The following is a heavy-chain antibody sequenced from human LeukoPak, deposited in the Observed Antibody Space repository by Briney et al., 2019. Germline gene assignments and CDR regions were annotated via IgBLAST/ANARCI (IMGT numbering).Heavy chain of an antibody. CDR3: ARLGYCNSASCFD. J-gene: IGHJ4*02. V-gene: IGHV3-74*01. Sequence: PGGSLRLSCAVSGLTFSSYWMHWVRQAPGKGLVWVSRINTDGSSTSYADSVKGRFTTSRDNAKNTLYLQMNSLRAEDTAVYYCARLGYCNSASCFDWGQGTLVTVSS. D-gene: IGHD2-2*01. CDR2: INTDGSST. CDR1: GLTFSSYW.